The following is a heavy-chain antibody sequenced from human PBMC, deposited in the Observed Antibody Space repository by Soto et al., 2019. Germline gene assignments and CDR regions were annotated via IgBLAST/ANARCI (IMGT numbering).Heavy chain of an antibody. V-gene: IGHV4-4*07. Sequence: SETLSLTCTVSGGSISSYYWSWIRQPAGKGLEWIGRIYTSGSTNYNPSLKSRVTMSVDTSKNQFSLKLSSVTAADTAVYYCARGPVLRFLEWLLPSWFDPWGQGTLVTVSS. CDR3: ARGPVLRFLEWLLPSWFDP. J-gene: IGHJ5*02. CDR1: GGSISSYY. D-gene: IGHD3-3*01. CDR2: IYTSGST.